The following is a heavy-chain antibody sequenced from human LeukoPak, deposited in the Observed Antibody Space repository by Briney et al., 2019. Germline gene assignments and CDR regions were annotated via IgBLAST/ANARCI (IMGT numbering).Heavy chain of an antibody. CDR2: IRSKANSYAT. J-gene: IGHJ3*02. D-gene: IGHD3-9*01. CDR3: TRHVALRYFDWDPDAFDI. CDR1: GFTFSGSA. V-gene: IGHV3-73*01. Sequence: PGGSLKLSCAASGFTFSGSAMHWVRQASGKGLEWVGRIRSKANSYATAYAASVKGRFTISRDDSKNTAYLQMNSLKTEDTAVYYCTRHVALRYFDWDPDAFDIWGQGTMVTVSS.